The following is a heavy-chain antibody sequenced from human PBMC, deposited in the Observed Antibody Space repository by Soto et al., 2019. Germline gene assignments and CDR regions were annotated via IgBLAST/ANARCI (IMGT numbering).Heavy chain of an antibody. CDR2: ISGGGEST. CDR3: ARASHSHSCGGSLGY. D-gene: IGHD6-13*01. CDR1: GFTSNRYA. V-gene: IGHV3-23*01. Sequence: HPGGSLRLSCAVSGFTSNRYAMSWVRQAPGKGLEWVSGISGGGESTYYADSVKGRFTISRDNSKNTLYLQINSLRADDTAVYYCARASHSHSCGGSLGYWGQGNLVTVSS. J-gene: IGHJ4*02.